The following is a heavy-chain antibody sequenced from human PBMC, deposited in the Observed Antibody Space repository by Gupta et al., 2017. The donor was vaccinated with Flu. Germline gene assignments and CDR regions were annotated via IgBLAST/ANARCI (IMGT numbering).Heavy chain of an antibody. Sequence: EVQLVESGGGLAQPGGSLRLSCVASGFIFSKFDMHWVRQVPGKGLEWVSSIGTFADTFYPDSVKGRFTISRDNAKNSLYLQMSSLRAGDTAVYYCGRDKGGVFNGKMISYIDVWGRGTTVSVSS. CDR3: GRDKGGVFNGKMISYIDV. D-gene: IGHD3-10*01. CDR2: IGTFADT. CDR1: GFIFSKFD. V-gene: IGHV3-13*01. J-gene: IGHJ6*03.